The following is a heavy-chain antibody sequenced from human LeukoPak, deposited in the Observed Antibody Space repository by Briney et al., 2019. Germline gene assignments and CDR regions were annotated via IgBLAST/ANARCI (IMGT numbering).Heavy chain of an antibody. CDR2: ITGDASVT. CDR1: GFTFRFYA. CDR3: AKAYSTSLYGDAFHI. J-gene: IGHJ3*02. D-gene: IGHD6-13*01. V-gene: IGHV3-23*01. Sequence: GGSLRLSCAGSGFTFRFYAMTWVRQAPGKGLDWVSGITGDASVTYDADSVKGRFNISRDNSKNTLYLQLNSLRVEDTAVYYCAKAYSTSLYGDAFHIWSQGTMVTVSS.